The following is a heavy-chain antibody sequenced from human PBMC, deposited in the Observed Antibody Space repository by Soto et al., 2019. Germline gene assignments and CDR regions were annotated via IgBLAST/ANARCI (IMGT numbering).Heavy chain of an antibody. CDR2: MNPNSGNT. Sequence: ASVKVSCKASGYTFTSYDINWVRQATGQGLEWMGWMNPNSGNTGYAQKFQGRVTMTRNTSISTAYMELSSLRSEDTAVYYCARGPRSDEIPNWNYYYYMDVWGKGTTVTVSS. J-gene: IGHJ6*03. CDR3: ARGPRSDEIPNWNYYYYMDV. V-gene: IGHV1-8*01. CDR1: GYTFTSYD. D-gene: IGHD1-20*01.